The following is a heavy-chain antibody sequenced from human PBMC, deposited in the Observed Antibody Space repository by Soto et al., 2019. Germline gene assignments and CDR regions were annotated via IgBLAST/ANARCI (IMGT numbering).Heavy chain of an antibody. CDR1: GGSISSGDYY. V-gene: IGHV4-30-4*01. CDR3: ARGATYYYYGMDV. Sequence: PSETLSLTCTVSGGSISSGDYYWSWIRQPPGKGLEWIGYIYYSGSTYYNPSLKSRVTISVDTSKNQFSLKLSSVAAADTAVYYCARGATYYYYGMDVWGQETTVTVSS. CDR2: IYYSGST. J-gene: IGHJ6*02. D-gene: IGHD1-26*01.